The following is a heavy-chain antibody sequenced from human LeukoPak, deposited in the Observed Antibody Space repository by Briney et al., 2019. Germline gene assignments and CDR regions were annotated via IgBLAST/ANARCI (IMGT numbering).Heavy chain of an antibody. J-gene: IGHJ5*02. D-gene: IGHD1-26*01. CDR1: GFTLKIYV. CDR2: ISGSGVST. CDR3: AKDRGPYIGIDNNWLQP. V-gene: IGHV3-23*01. Sequence: GGSLRLSCAASGFTLKIYVMNWVRQAPGKGLEWVSVISGSGVSTEYADSVKGRFTPSRNNSENVVYLQMNTLRAEDTDAYYRAKDRGPYIGIDNNWLQPWGQGTLVTVSS.